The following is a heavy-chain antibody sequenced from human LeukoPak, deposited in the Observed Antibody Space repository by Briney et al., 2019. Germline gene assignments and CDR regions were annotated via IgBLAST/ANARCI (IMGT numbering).Heavy chain of an antibody. CDR3: ARMGGSYFRDAFDI. CDR2: INPNSGGT. CDR1: GYTFTGYY. Sequence: ASVKVSCKASGYTFTGYYMHWVRQAPGQGLEWMGWINPNSGGTNYAQKFQGWVTMTRDTSISTAYMELSRLRSDDTAVYCCARMGGSYFRDAFDIWGQGTMVTVSS. V-gene: IGHV1-2*04. D-gene: IGHD1-26*01. J-gene: IGHJ3*02.